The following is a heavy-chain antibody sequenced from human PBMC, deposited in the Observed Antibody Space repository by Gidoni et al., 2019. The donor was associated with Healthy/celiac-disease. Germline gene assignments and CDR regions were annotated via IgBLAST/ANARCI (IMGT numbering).Heavy chain of an antibody. CDR3: ARDLSVSSYYDFWSGYEPYFDY. CDR1: GYSISSGYD. V-gene: IGHV4-38-2*02. J-gene: IGHJ4*02. CDR2: IYHSGRT. Sequence: VQLQASGPGLVKPSETLSLTCTVPGYSISSGYDWGWVRQPPGKGLEWSGSIYHSGRTYYTPSLKSRVTISVDTSKNQFSLKLSSVTAADTAVYYCARDLSVSSYYDFWSGYEPYFDYWGQGTLVTVSS. D-gene: IGHD3-3*01.